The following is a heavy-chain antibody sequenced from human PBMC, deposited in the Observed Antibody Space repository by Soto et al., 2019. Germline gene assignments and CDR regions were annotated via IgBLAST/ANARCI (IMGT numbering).Heavy chain of an antibody. Sequence: SVKVSCKASGFTFTSSAVQWVRQARGQRLEWIGWIVVGSGNTNYAQKFQERVTITRDMSTSTAYMELSSLRSEDTAVYYCAAVSCISTSCYADYYYYGKDVWGQGTTVTVSS. CDR1: GFTFTSSA. CDR2: IVVGSGNT. V-gene: IGHV1-58*01. J-gene: IGHJ6*02. D-gene: IGHD2-2*01. CDR3: AAVSCISTSCYADYYYYGKDV.